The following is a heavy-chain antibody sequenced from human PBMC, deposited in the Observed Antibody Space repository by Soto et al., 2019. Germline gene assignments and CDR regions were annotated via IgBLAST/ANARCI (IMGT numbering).Heavy chain of an antibody. CDR2: IIPIFGTA. Sequence: GASVKVSCKASGGTFSSYAISWVRQAPGQGLEWMGGIIPIFGTANYAQKFQGRVTITADESTSTAYMELSSLRSEETAVYYCARNLCGGYCFTHDYYYYGMDVWGQGTTVTVSS. J-gene: IGHJ6*02. CDR1: GGTFSSYA. V-gene: IGHV1-69*13. D-gene: IGHD2-21*02. CDR3: ARNLCGGYCFTHDYYYYGMDV.